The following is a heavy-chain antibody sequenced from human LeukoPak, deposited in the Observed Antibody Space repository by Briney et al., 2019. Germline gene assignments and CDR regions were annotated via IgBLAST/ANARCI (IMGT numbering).Heavy chain of an antibody. V-gene: IGHV3-30*04. CDR1: GFTLTNYA. Sequence: GRSLRLSCVASGFTLTNYAMHWVRQAPGKGLEWVAVISYDGSNKYYADSVKGRFTISRDNSKNTLYLQMNSLRAEDTAVYYCARDKENYYYGMDVWGKGTTVTVSS. CDR3: ARDKENYYYGMDV. J-gene: IGHJ6*04. CDR2: ISYDGSNK.